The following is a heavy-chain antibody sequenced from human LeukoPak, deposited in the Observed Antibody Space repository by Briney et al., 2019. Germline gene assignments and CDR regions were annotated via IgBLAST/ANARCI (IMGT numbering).Heavy chain of an antibody. Sequence: GGSLRLSCAASVFTFSSYAMSWVRQAPGKGLEWVSVISGSGGTTYYADSVKGRFTISRDSSKNTVYLQMNSLRAEDTAVYYCAEGSGSLDYWGQGTLVTVSS. CDR1: VFTFSSYA. J-gene: IGHJ4*02. V-gene: IGHV3-23*01. D-gene: IGHD1-26*01. CDR2: ISGSGGTT. CDR3: AEGSGSLDY.